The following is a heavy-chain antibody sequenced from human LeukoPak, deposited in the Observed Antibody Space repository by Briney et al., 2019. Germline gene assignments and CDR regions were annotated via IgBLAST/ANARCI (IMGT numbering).Heavy chain of an antibody. D-gene: IGHD4-17*01. V-gene: IGHV4-34*01. CDR2: INHGGSA. J-gene: IGHJ4*02. Sequence: PSETLSLTCAVSGGSFSGYYWTLIRQPPGKGLEWIGEINHGGSANYNPSLKSRVTISLDTSKNQFSLKLSSVTAADTAVYYCARGQGTVTTHWGQGTLVTVSS. CDR3: ARGQGTVTTH. CDR1: GGSFSGYY.